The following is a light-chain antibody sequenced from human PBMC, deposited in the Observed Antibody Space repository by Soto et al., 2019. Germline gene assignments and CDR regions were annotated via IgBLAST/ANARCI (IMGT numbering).Light chain of an antibody. Sequence: DIQMTQSPCTRAASVGDRVTITCRASQSISSWLAWYQQKPGKAPKLLIYDASSLESGVPSRFSGSGSGTEFTLTISSLQPDDFATYYCQQYNSYSRTFGQGTKVDIK. CDR1: QSISSW. V-gene: IGKV1-5*01. CDR3: QQYNSYSRT. CDR2: DAS. J-gene: IGKJ1*01.